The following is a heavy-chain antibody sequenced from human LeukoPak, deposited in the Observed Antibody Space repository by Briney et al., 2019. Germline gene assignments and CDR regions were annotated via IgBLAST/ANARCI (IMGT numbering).Heavy chain of an antibody. D-gene: IGHD6-19*01. J-gene: IGHJ4*02. CDR3: AREYSSGWYQEFDY. CDR1: VDRVSSNSAA. CDR2: TYYRSQWYN. Sequence: SQTLSLTCAISVDRVSSNSAAWNWIRHSPSRGLEWLARTYYRSQWYNDYPVSVKSQISINPDTSKNQFSLQLNSVTPEDTAVYYCAREYSSGWYQEFDYWGQGTLVTVSS. V-gene: IGHV6-1*01.